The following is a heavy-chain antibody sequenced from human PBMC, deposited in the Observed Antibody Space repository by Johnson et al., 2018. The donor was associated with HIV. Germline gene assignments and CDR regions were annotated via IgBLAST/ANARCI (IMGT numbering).Heavy chain of an antibody. CDR1: GFTFSSYG. V-gene: IGHV3-30*02. D-gene: IGHD1-1*01. Sequence: VESGGGVVQPGGSLRLSCAASGFTFSSYGMHWVRQAPGKGLEWVAFIRYDGNNKFYADSVKGRFTISRDNSKNTLYLQMNSLRAEDTAVYYCAKNSNVQLEHAFDIWGQGTMVTVSS. CDR2: IRYDGNNK. J-gene: IGHJ3*02. CDR3: AKNSNVQLEHAFDI.